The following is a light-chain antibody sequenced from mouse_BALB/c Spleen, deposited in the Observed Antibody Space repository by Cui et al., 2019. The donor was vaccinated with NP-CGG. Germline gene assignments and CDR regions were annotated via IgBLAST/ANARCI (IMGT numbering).Light chain of an antibody. CDR1: TGAVTTSNY. Sequence: QAVVTQESGLTTSPGETVTLTCRSSTGAVTTSNYANWVQEKPDHLFTGLIGGTNNRAPGVPARFSGSLIGDKAALTITGAQTDDEAIYFCALWYSNHWVFGGGTKLTVL. CDR3: ALWYSNHWV. J-gene: IGLJ1*01. V-gene: IGLV1*01. CDR2: GTN.